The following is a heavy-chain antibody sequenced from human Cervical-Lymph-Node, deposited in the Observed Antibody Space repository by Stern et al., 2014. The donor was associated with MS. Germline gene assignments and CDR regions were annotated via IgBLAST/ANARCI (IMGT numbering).Heavy chain of an antibody. CDR3: ARLSNGYLDY. Sequence: VQLVESGAEVKKSGESLKISCKGSGYSFTNYWIGWVRQMPGQGLEWMGIIYPGDSDTTYSPSFQGQVTISADKSINTAYLQWSSLKASDTAMFYCARLSNGYLDYWGQGTLVTVSS. J-gene: IGHJ4*02. D-gene: IGHD2-15*01. CDR2: IYPGDSDT. CDR1: GYSFTNYW. V-gene: IGHV5-51*01.